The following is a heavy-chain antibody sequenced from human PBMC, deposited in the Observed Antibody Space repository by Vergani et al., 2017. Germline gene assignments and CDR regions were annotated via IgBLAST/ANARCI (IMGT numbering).Heavy chain of an antibody. CDR2: IYYSGST. J-gene: IGHJ6*03. V-gene: IGHV4-59*01. D-gene: IGHD6-6*01. CDR3: ARGLETGIAARYYYMDV. Sequence: QVQLQESGPGLVKPSETLSLTCTVSGGSISSYYWSWIRQPPGKGLEWIWYIYYSGSTNYNPSLKSRVTISVDTSKNQFSLKLSSVTAADTAVYYCARGLETGIAARYYYMDVWGKGTTVTVYS. CDR1: GGSISSYY.